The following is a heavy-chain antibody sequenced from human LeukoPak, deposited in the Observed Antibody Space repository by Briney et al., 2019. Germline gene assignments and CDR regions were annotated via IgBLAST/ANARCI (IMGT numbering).Heavy chain of an antibody. CDR1: GYTFTGYY. CDR3: ARDCSSTSCYLA. J-gene: IGHJ5*02. V-gene: IGHV1-2*06. Sequence: GASVKVSCKASGYTFTGYYMHRVRQAPGRGLEWMGRINPNSGGTNYAQKFQGRVTMTRGTSISTAYMELSRLRSDDTAVYYCARDCSSTSCYLAWGQGTLVTVSS. D-gene: IGHD2-2*01. CDR2: INPNSGGT.